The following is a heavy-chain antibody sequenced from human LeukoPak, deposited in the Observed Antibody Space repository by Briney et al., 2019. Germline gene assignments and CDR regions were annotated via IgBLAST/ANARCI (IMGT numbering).Heavy chain of an antibody. Sequence: SETLSLTCAVYSGSFSTYYWSWIRQPPGKGLEWIGEINHSGSTNYNPSLKSRLTISVDTSKNQFSLKLSSVTAADTAMYYCASEHRITMVRGVIPRWFDPWGQGTLVTVSS. V-gene: IGHV4-34*01. D-gene: IGHD3-10*01. J-gene: IGHJ5*02. CDR3: ASEHRITMVRGVIPRWFDP. CDR1: SGSFSTYY. CDR2: INHSGST.